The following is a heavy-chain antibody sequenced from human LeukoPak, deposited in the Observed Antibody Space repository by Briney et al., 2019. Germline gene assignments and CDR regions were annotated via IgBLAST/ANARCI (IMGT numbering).Heavy chain of an antibody. J-gene: IGHJ6*02. CDR3: ASGSYSHYYYGMDV. Sequence: SVTLSLTCTVSGGSISSSRYYWGWIRQPPGKGLEWIGNIYYSGRTYYNSSLESRVTISVDTSKNQFSLKLRSVTAADTAVYYCASGSYSHYYYGMDVWGQGTTVTVSS. CDR1: GGSISSSRYY. V-gene: IGHV4-39*07. D-gene: IGHD1-26*01. CDR2: IYYSGRT.